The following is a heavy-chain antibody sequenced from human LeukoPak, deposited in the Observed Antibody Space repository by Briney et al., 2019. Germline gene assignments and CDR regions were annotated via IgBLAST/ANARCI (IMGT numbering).Heavy chain of an antibody. CDR1: GFSLSTYA. CDR3: AKDRADNGDRLRFDP. J-gene: IGHJ5*02. V-gene: IGHV3-23*01. Sequence: PGGSLRLSCAASGFSLSTYAMSWVRQAPGKGPEWVSAISGAGGRTYYADSVKGRFTISRDNSKNTLYLQMDSLRAEDTAVYYCAKDRADNGDRLRFDPWGQRTLVTVSS. D-gene: IGHD4-17*01. CDR2: ISGAGGRT.